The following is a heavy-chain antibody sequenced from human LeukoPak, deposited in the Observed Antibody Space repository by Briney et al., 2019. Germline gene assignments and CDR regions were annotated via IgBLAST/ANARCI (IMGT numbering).Heavy chain of an antibody. CDR2: IPYDGSNK. CDR3: AKVSSYGDYSLGY. CDR1: GFTFSSYG. D-gene: IGHD4-17*01. Sequence: GGSLRLSCAASGFTFSSYGMSWVHQAPGKGLEWVAVIPYDGSNKYYADSVKGRFTISRDNSKNTLYLQMNSLRAEDTAVYYCAKVSSYGDYSLGYWGQGTLVTVSS. J-gene: IGHJ4*02. V-gene: IGHV3-30*18.